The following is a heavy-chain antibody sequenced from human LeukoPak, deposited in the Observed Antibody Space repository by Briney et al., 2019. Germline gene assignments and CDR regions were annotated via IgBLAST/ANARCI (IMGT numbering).Heavy chain of an antibody. CDR1: GGSISSSSYY. V-gene: IGHV4-39*01. D-gene: IGHD3-3*01. Sequence: SETLSLTCTVSGGSISSSSYYWGRIRQPPGKGLEWIGSIYYSGSTYYNPSLKSRVTISVDTSKNQFSLKLSSVTAADTAVYYCARLPYYDFWSGPYYDYWGQGTLVTVSS. CDR2: IYYSGST. CDR3: ARLPYYDFWSGPYYDY. J-gene: IGHJ4*02.